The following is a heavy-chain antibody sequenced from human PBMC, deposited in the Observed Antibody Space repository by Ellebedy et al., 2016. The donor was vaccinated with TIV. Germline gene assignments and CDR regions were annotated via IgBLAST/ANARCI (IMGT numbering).Heavy chain of an antibody. CDR3: ARSPGGLIGYFDL. CDR1: GYTFTSYD. CDR2: MNPNSGNK. J-gene: IGHJ2*01. V-gene: IGHV1-8*01. Sequence: AASVKVSCKASGYTFTSYDFNWVRQAPGQGLECMGWMNPNSGNKGYAQKFQGRITITSDTSISTAYMELSSLRSEDTAVYYCARSPGGLIGYFDLWGRGTLVTVSS.